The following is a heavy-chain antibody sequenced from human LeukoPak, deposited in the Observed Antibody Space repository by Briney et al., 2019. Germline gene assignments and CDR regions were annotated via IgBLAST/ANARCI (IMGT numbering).Heavy chain of an antibody. V-gene: IGHV4-34*01. D-gene: IGHD6-13*01. J-gene: IGHJ4*02. CDR2: INHSGST. CDR3: AREEEYVAAAGSGDY. CDR1: GGSFSGYY. Sequence: SETLSLTCAVYGGSFSGYYWSWIRQPPGKGLEWIGEINHSGSTNYNPSLKSRVTISVDTSKNQFSLKLSSVTAADTAVYYCAREEEYVAAAGSGDYWGQGTLVTVSS.